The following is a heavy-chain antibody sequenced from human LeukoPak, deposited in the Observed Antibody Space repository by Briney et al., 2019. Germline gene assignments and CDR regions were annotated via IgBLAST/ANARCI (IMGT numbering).Heavy chain of an antibody. D-gene: IGHD5-12*01. Sequence: ASVKVSCKASGYTFTGYYMHWVRQAPGQGLEWMGWINPNSGGTNYAQKFQGRVTMTRDTSISTAYMELSRLRSDDTAVYYCARERGYSGYDYAYWGQGTLVTVSS. J-gene: IGHJ4*02. CDR1: GYTFTGYY. V-gene: IGHV1-2*02. CDR2: INPNSGGT. CDR3: ARERGYSGYDYAY.